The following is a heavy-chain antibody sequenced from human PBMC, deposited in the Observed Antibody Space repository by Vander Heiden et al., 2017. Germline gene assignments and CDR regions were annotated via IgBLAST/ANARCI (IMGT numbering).Heavy chain of an antibody. V-gene: IGHV3-30*18. CDR1: GFTFSSYG. Sequence: QVQLVESGRGVVQPGRSLRLSCAASGFTFSSYGMHWVRQAPGKGLEWVALISYDGSNKYYADSVKGRFTISRDNSKNTLYLQMNSLRGEDTAVYYCAKDWDYASQHWGQGTLVTVSS. J-gene: IGHJ1*01. CDR2: ISYDGSNK. D-gene: IGHD4-17*01. CDR3: AKDWDYASQH.